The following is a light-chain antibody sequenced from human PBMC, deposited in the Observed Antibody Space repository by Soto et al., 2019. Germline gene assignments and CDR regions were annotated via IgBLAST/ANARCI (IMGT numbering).Light chain of an antibody. CDR3: NSYTSSRTVV. V-gene: IGLV2-14*01. J-gene: IGLJ2*01. CDR1: SSDVGGYNY. CDR2: GVT. Sequence: QSALTQPASMSGSPGQSITISYTGTSSDVGGYNYVSWYQQHPGKAPKLMIYGVTNRPSGISNRFSGSKSGNTASLTISGLQAEDEADYYCNSYTSSRTVVFGGGTKLTVL.